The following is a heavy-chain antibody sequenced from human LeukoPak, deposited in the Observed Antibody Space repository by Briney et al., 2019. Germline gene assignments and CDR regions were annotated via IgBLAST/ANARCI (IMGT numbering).Heavy chain of an antibody. Sequence: GGSLRLSCAASGFTFSGYGIHWVRQAPGKGLEWVAFIRYDGSNKYYTDSVKGRFTISRDNSKNTLYLQMNSLRAEDTAVYYCARAHNWKYGSFDFWGQGTLVTVSS. V-gene: IGHV3-30*02. J-gene: IGHJ4*02. CDR3: ARAHNWKYGSFDF. CDR2: IRYDGSNK. D-gene: IGHD1-7*01. CDR1: GFTFSGYG.